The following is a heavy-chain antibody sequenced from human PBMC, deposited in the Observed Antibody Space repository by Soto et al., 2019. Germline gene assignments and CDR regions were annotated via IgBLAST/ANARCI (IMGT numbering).Heavy chain of an antibody. CDR1: GGSLSSGAYY. CDR2: IYYSGST. V-gene: IGHV4-31*01. J-gene: IGHJ4*02. Sequence: QVQLQESGPGLVKPSQTLSLTCTVSGGSLSSGAYYWSWIRQHPGKGLEWIGYIYYSGSTYYNPSRGRLFTLSVDTPRKPYSLNASSVTAADTAVYYCARASYVESSGPFDYWGPGTLVTVSS. CDR3: ARASYVESSGPFDY. D-gene: IGHD3-22*01.